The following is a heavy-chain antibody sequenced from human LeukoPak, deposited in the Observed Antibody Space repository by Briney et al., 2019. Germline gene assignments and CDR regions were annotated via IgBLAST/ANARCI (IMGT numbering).Heavy chain of an antibody. CDR1: GFTFSNYW. CDR2: IKQDGSEK. V-gene: IGHV3-7*02. D-gene: IGHD3-10*01. CDR3: ARSYRGSGTPDY. Sequence: PGGSLRLSCAASGFTFSNYWMNWVRQAPGKGLEWVANIKQDGSEKYYVDSVKGRFTISRDNAKNSLYLQMNSLRAEDTAVYYCARSYRGSGTPDYWGQGTLVTVSS. J-gene: IGHJ4*02.